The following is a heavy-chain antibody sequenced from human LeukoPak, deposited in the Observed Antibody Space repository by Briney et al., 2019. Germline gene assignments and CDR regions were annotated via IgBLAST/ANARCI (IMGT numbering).Heavy chain of an antibody. CDR1: GFTFSSYA. Sequence: GGSLRLSCAASGFTFSSYAMSWVRQAPGKGLEWVSAISGSGGSTYYADSVKGRFTISRDNSKNTLYLQMYSLRAEDTAVYYCAKDSMITFGGVIVRRYFQHWGQGTLVTVSS. D-gene: IGHD3-16*02. CDR2: ISGSGGST. J-gene: IGHJ1*01. CDR3: AKDSMITFGGVIVRRYFQH. V-gene: IGHV3-23*01.